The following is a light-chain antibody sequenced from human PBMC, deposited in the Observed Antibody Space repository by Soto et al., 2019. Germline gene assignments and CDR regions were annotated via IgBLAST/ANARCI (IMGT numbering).Light chain of an antibody. CDR2: DAS. CDR1: QSISFW. CDR3: QQYNSCPLT. Sequence: DIQMTQSPSTLSASVGDRVTITSRASQSISFWLAWYQQKPGSAPNLLIYDASTLGGGVPSRCSGSGSGTEFTLTISNLQPDDFAAYYGQQYNSCPLTFGGGTMVEIK. V-gene: IGKV1-5*01. J-gene: IGKJ4*01.